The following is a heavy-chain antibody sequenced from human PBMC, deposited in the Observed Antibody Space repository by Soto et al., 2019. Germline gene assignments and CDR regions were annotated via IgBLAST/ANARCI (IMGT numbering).Heavy chain of an antibody. CDR2: IKQDGSEK. D-gene: IGHD4-17*01. J-gene: IGHJ4*02. Sequence: EVQLVESGGGLVQPGGSLRLSCAASGFTLSSYWMSWVRQAPGKGLEWVANIKQDGSEKHYVDSVKGRFTISRDNAKNSLYLQMNRLRPEDTAVYYCAREHNGDYGDYWGQGTLVTVSS. CDR1: GFTLSSYW. V-gene: IGHV3-7*04. CDR3: AREHNGDYGDY.